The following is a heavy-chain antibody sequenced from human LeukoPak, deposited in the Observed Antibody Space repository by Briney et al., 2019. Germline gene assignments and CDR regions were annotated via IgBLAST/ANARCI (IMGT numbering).Heavy chain of an antibody. CDR3: ARAGVHITMVRGVIHSYYMDV. CDR2: IYYSGIT. J-gene: IGHJ6*03. V-gene: IGHV4-39*07. D-gene: IGHD3-10*01. Sequence: SQTLSLTCTVSGGSISSSSSYYWGWIRQPPGKGLEWIATIYYSGITYYNPSLKSRVTISVDTSKNQFSLKLSSVTAADTAVYYCARAGVHITMVRGVIHSYYMDVWGKGTTVTVSS. CDR1: GGSISSSSSYY.